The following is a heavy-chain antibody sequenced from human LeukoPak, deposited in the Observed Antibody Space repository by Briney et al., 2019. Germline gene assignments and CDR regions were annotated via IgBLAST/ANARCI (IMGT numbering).Heavy chain of an antibody. CDR2: INHSGGT. V-gene: IGHV4-34*01. J-gene: IGHJ6*03. CDR3: ARVGFHDFWSGYYTYYYYYIDV. Sequence: SETLSLTCAVYGGSFSGYYWSWIRQPPGRGLEWIGEINHSGGTNYNPSLKSRVTISVDTSKNQFSLKLSSVTAADTAVYYCARVGFHDFWSGYYTYYYYYIDVWGKGTTVTVSS. CDR1: GGSFSGYY. D-gene: IGHD3-3*01.